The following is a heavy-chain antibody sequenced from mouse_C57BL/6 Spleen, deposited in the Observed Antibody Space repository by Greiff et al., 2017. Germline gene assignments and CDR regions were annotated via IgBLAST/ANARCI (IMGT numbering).Heavy chain of an antibody. CDR3: ARQGDGPYWDWYLDF. Sequence: EVKLLESGGDLVKPGGSLKLSCAASGFTFSSYGMSWVRQTPDKRLEWVATISSGGSYTYYPDSVKGRFTISRDNAKNTLYLQVSSLKSGDTAMYSCARQGDGPYWDWYLDFWGTGTTVTVSS. CDR2: ISSGGSYT. CDR1: GFTFSSYG. V-gene: IGHV5-6*01. J-gene: IGHJ1*03. D-gene: IGHD2-10*01.